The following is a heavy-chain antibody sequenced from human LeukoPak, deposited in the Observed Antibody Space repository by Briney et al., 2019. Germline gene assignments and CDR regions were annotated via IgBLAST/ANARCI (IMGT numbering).Heavy chain of an antibody. V-gene: IGHV3-23*01. J-gene: IGHJ3*01. Sequence: GGSLRLSCAASGFTFTSCAMSWVRQAPGKGLEWVSGISSTGGSTYYADSVKGRFTISRDNAKNSLYLQMNSLRAEDTAVYYCARERRGGDAFDVWGQGTILTVSS. CDR2: ISSTGGST. CDR1: GFTFTSCA. D-gene: IGHD3-10*01. CDR3: ARERRGGDAFDV.